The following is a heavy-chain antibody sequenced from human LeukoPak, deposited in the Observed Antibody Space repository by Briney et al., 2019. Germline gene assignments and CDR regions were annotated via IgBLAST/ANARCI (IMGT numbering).Heavy chain of an antibody. CDR3: ARGRSASSPVLDWYMDF. J-gene: IGHJ6*03. CDR2: ISYDATFQ. D-gene: IGHD3-9*01. V-gene: IGHV3-30*04. Sequence: GRSLRQSCVTSGLSSENYPMRWVRQAPGKGLVRVALISYDATFQYYADSVKGRFTISRDNSNSTVYLQMNSLRAKDTAVYYCARGRSASSPVLDWYMDFWGKGTTVIVSS. CDR1: GLSSENYP.